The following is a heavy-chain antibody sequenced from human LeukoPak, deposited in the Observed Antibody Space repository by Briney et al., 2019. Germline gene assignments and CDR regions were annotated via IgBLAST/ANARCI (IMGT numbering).Heavy chain of an antibody. CDR1: GGSFSSYY. Sequence: SETLSLTCAVYGGSFSSYYWSWIRQPPGKGLEWIGEINHSGSTNYNPSIKSRVSISVDTSQYQFSLTRSSVTAADTAVYYCARILCIAAAGRYGKAPYYYYGMDVWGQGATVTVSS. CDR2: INHSGST. V-gene: IGHV4-34*01. CDR3: ARILCIAAAGRYGKAPYYYYGMDV. J-gene: IGHJ6*02. D-gene: IGHD6-13*01.